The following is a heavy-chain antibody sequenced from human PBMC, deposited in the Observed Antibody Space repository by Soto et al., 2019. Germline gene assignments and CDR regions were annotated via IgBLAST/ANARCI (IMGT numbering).Heavy chain of an antibody. V-gene: IGHV1-69*13. J-gene: IGHJ6*02. D-gene: IGHD6-13*01. CDR2: IIPIFGTA. CDR3: ARVGGSSWYSPMDV. CDR1: GGTFSSYS. Sequence: ASVKVSCKASGGTFSSYSISWVRQAPGQGLEWMGGIIPIFGTANYAQKFQGRVTVTADESTSTAYMELSSLRSEDTAVYYCARVGGSSWYSPMDVWGQGTTVTVS.